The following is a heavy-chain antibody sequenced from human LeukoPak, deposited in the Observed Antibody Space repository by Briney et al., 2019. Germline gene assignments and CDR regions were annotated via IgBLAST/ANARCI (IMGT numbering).Heavy chain of an antibody. CDR2: IYPGDSNT. V-gene: IGHV5-51*01. D-gene: IGHD2-15*01. CDR1: GYSFTNFW. Sequence: GESLKISCQGSGYSFTNFWLGWVRQMPGKGLEWMGIIYPGDSNTQYTPSFRDQVTISADKSIATAYLQWSSLKASDTAMYYCARTPYCTGGDCYSSALYYFDYWGQGTLVTVSS. J-gene: IGHJ4*02. CDR3: ARTPYCTGGDCYSSALYYFDY.